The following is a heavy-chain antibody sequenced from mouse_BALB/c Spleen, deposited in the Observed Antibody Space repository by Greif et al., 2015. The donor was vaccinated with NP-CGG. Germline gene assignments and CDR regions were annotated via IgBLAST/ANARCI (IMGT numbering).Heavy chain of an antibody. V-gene: IGHV5-4*02. CDR2: ISDGGSYT. CDR3: ARAPYDGYPHWYFDV. Sequence: EVKVEESGGGLVKPGGSLKLSCAASGFTFSDYYMYWVRQTPEKRLEWVATISDGGSYTYYPDSVKGRFAISRDNAKNNRYLQMSSLKSEDTAMYYCARAPYDGYPHWYFDVWGAGTTVTVSS. D-gene: IGHD2-3*01. CDR1: GFTFSDYY. J-gene: IGHJ1*01.